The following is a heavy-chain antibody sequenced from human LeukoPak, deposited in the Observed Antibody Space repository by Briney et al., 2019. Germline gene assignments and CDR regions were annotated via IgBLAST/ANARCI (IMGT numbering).Heavy chain of an antibody. Sequence: GGSLRLSCAASGFTFSTSWMYWVRQAPGKGLEWVAFIRYDGSNKYYADSVKGRFTISRDNSKNTLYLQMNSLRAEDTAVYYCAKVGLLWFGELDYWGQGTLVTVSS. CDR1: GFTFSTSW. D-gene: IGHD3-10*01. CDR3: AKVGLLWFGELDY. CDR2: IRYDGSNK. V-gene: IGHV3-30*02. J-gene: IGHJ4*02.